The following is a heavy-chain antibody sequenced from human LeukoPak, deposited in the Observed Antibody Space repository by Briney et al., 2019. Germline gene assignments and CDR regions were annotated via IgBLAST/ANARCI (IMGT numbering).Heavy chain of an antibody. CDR1: GGSISSYY. Sequence: PSETLSLTCTVSGGSISSYYWSWIRQPPGKGLEWIGYIYYSGSTNYNPSLKSRVTISVDTSNNQFSLKLSSVTAADTAVYYCAREGRYWYFDLWGRGTLVTVSS. V-gene: IGHV4-59*01. J-gene: IGHJ2*01. CDR2: IYYSGST. CDR3: AREGRYWYFDL.